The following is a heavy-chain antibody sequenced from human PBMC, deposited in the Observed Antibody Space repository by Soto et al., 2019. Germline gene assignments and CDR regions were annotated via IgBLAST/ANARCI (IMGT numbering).Heavy chain of an antibody. CDR3: GREGRKATISPYYYYGMDV. V-gene: IGHV1-2*04. CDR1: GYTFTGYY. J-gene: IGHJ6*02. Sequence: ASVKVSCKASGYTFTGYYMHWVRQAPGQGLEWMGWINPNSGGTNYAQKFQGWVTMTRDTSISTAYMELSRLRSDDTAVYYCGREGRKATISPYYYYGMDVWGQGTTVTVSS. CDR2: INPNSGGT. D-gene: IGHD5-12*01.